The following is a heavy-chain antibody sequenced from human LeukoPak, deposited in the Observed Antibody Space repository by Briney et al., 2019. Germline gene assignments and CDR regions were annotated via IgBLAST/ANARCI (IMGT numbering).Heavy chain of an antibody. D-gene: IGHD3-22*01. V-gene: IGHV1-2*02. J-gene: IGHJ4*02. CDR3: ARLFYDSSGYYSLGFDY. CDR2: INPHSGGT. CDR1: GYTFTGYY. Sequence: ASVKVSCKASGYTFTGYYMHWVRQAPGQGLEWMGWINPHSGGTNYAQKFPGRVTMTRDTSISTAYMELSRLRSDDTAVYYCARLFYDSSGYYSLGFDYWGQGTLVTVSS.